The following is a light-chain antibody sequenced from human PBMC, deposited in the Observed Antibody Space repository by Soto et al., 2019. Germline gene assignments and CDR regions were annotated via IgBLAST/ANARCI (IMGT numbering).Light chain of an antibody. J-gene: IGLJ2*01. V-gene: IGLV1-47*01. CDR2: TNN. Sequence: QSVLTQPPSASGTPGQRVTISCSGSSSNIGSNYVYWYQQLPGTAPKLLIYTNNQRHSGVPDRFSGSKSVTSASLAISGLRSEDEADYYCAAWDDSRSGVVFGGGTKLTVL. CDR3: AAWDDSRSGVV. CDR1: SSNIGSNY.